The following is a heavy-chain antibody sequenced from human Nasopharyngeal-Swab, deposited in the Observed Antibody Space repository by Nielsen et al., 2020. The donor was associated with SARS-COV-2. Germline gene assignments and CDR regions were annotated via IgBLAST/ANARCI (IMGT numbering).Heavy chain of an antibody. V-gene: IGHV1-3*01. J-gene: IGHJ4*02. D-gene: IGHD4-23*01. CDR3: ARAKDGGKGFYFDY. CDR1: GYTFTSYA. Sequence: ASVKVSCKASGYTFTSYAMHWVRQAPGQRLEWMGWINAGNGNTKYSQKFQGRVTITRDTSAGTAYMELSSLRSEDTAVYYCARAKDGGKGFYFDYWGQGTLVTVSP. CDR2: INAGNGNT.